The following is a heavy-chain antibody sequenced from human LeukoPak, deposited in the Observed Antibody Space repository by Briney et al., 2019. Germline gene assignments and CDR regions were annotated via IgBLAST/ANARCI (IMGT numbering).Heavy chain of an antibody. J-gene: IGHJ4*02. Sequence: PGESLKISCKASGYSFTSYWIGWVRQMPGKGLEWMGIIYPADSDTRYSPSSQGQVTISADKSITTAYLQWRSLKASDTAIYFCATGYSSGWNGYYFDYWGQGTPVTVSS. CDR3: ATGYSSGWNGYYFDY. CDR1: GYSFTSYW. V-gene: IGHV5-51*01. CDR2: IYPADSDT. D-gene: IGHD6-19*01.